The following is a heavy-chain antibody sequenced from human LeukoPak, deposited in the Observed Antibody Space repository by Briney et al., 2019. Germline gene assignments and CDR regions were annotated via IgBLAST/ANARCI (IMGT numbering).Heavy chain of an antibody. CDR3: AKYHSPSGNKALDV. V-gene: IGHV3-23*01. J-gene: IGHJ6*04. CDR1: GFTFRGYP. Sequence: GGSLRLSCEASGFTFRGYPMTWVRQTPGKGLEWVSAITGSGGTTQNADSVKGRFTISRDNSKNTLYLQMSSLRAEDTAVYYCAKYHSPSGNKALDVWGKGTTVTVSS. D-gene: IGHD3-10*01. CDR2: ITGSGGTT.